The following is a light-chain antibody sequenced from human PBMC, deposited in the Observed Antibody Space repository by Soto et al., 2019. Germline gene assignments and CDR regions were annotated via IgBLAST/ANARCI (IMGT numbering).Light chain of an antibody. J-gene: IGLJ1*01. V-gene: IGLV2-14*01. CDR3: SSYKRSRAYV. Sequence: QSVLTQPASVSGSPGQSITISCTGTSIDVGGYNYVSCYQQQSGKAPKLMIHEVSNRPSGVSNRFSGSKSGNTVSLTISGLQEEDEADYYCSSYKRSRAYVFGIGTKLTVL. CDR2: EVS. CDR1: SIDVGGYNY.